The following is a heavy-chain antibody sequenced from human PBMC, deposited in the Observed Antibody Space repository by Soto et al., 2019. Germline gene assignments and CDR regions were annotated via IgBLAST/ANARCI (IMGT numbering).Heavy chain of an antibody. CDR1: GCKVSDYY. V-gene: IGHV3-11*06. CDR2: SSNSGTYT. J-gene: IGHJ4*02. Sequence: GSLRLSCAASGCKVSDYYMGWIRQAPGKGLEWLSYSSNSGTYTRYADSVKGRFSISRDNAKTSLFLQLNSLRREDSATYYCARSGDNYNVLDYWGKGTPVPVS. D-gene: IGHD3-10*02. CDR3: ARSGDNYNVLDY.